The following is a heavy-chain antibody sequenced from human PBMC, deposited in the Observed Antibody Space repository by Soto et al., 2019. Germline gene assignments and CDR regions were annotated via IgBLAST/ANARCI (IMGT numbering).Heavy chain of an antibody. V-gene: IGHV3-74*01. J-gene: IGHJ6*03. Sequence: GGSLRLSCAASGFTFSGYWMHWVRQAPGKGLVWVSRINSDGSSTSYADSVKGRFTISRDNAKNTLYLQMNSLRAEDTAVYYCAIYGSGSYQSYYYMDVWGKGTTVTVSS. CDR3: AIYGSGSYQSYYYMDV. CDR2: INSDGSST. CDR1: GFTFSGYW. D-gene: IGHD3-10*01.